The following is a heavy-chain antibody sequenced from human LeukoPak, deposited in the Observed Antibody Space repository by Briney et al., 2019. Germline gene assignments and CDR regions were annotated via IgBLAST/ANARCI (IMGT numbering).Heavy chain of an antibody. CDR1: GYTFTSYD. CDR3: ARGTRDCSSTSCLYYFDY. Sequence: ASVKVSCKASGYTFTSYDINWVRQATGQGLEWMGWMNPNSGNTGYAKKFQGRVTITRNTSISTAYMELSRLRSEDTAVYYCARGTRDCSSTSCLYYFDYRGQGTLVTVSS. V-gene: IGHV1-8*03. D-gene: IGHD2-2*01. CDR2: MNPNSGNT. J-gene: IGHJ4*02.